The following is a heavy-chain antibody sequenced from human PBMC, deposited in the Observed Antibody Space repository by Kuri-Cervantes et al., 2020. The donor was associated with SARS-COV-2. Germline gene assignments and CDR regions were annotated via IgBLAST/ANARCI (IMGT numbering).Heavy chain of an antibody. CDR3: ATQGTIYYYDTL. J-gene: IGHJ4*02. D-gene: IGHD3-22*01. V-gene: IGHV3-74*01. CDR2: INSDGSST. Sequence: GGSLRLSCAAPGFTFSSYWMHWVRQAPGKGLVWVSRINSDGSSTSYADSVKGRFTISRDNAKNTLYLQMNSLRAEDTAVYYCATQGTIYYYDTLWGQGTLVTVS. CDR1: GFTFSSYW.